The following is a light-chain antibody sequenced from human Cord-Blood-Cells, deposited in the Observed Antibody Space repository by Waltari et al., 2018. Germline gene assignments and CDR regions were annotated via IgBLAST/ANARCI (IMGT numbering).Light chain of an antibody. CDR1: QSVSRY. Sequence: ELVLTQSPATLSLSPGERATLPCRASQSVSRYLAWYQQNPGQAPRLLIYDASNRATGIPARFSGSGSGTDFTLTISSLEPEDFAVYYCQQRSNWPLTFGGGTKVEIK. J-gene: IGKJ4*01. V-gene: IGKV3-11*01. CDR2: DAS. CDR3: QQRSNWPLT.